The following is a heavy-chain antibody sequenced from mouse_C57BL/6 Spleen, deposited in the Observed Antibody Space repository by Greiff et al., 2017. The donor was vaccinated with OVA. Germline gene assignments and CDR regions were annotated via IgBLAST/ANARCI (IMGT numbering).Heavy chain of an antibody. Sequence: EVQLQESGPELVKPGASVTMSCKASGYTFTDYNMHWVKQSHGKSLEWIGYINPNNGGTSYNQKFKGKATLTVNKSSSTAYMELRSLTSEDSAVYYCARENWYFDYWGQGTTLTVSS. CDR2: INPNNGGT. D-gene: IGHD4-1*01. CDR1: GYTFTDYN. V-gene: IGHV1-22*01. J-gene: IGHJ2*01. CDR3: ARENWYFDY.